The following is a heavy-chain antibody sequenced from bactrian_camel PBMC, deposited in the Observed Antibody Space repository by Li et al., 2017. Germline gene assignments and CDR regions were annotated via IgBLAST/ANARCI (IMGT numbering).Heavy chain of an antibody. CDR3: AAARYKPYGGLLNLLEYQV. V-gene: IGHV3S53*01. CDR2: IYRDGVT. D-gene: IGHD6*01. J-gene: IGHJ4*01. Sequence: HVQLVESGGGSVQAGGSLRLSCAASGNTLTSSCMAWFRQVPGKERERVAVIYRDGVTSYADSVKGRFTISQDNAKNTLVLQMNSLEPADTAMYKCAAARYKPYGGLLNLLEYQVWGQGTQVTVS. CDR1: GNTLTSSC.